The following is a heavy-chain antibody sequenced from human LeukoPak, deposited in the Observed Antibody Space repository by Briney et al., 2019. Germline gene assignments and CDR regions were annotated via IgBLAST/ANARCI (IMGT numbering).Heavy chain of an antibody. D-gene: IGHD2-2*01. Sequence: SETLSLTCAVSGGSFSGYYWSWIRQPPGKGLEWIGEIDHSGSTNYNPSLKSRVTISVDTSKNQFSLKLSSVTAADTAVYYCARGGSSASWYYYYYMDVWGKGTTVTVSS. J-gene: IGHJ6*03. CDR2: IDHSGST. CDR1: GGSFSGYY. V-gene: IGHV4-34*01. CDR3: ARGGSSASWYYYYYMDV.